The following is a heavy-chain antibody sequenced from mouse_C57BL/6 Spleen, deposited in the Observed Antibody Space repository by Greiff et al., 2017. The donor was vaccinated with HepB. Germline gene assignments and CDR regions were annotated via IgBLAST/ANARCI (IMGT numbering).Heavy chain of an antibody. D-gene: IGHD1-1*01. J-gene: IGHJ3*01. CDR3: ARGYGSSYGFFAY. V-gene: IGHV1-50*01. Sequence: VQLQQPGAELVKPGASVKLSCKASGYTFTSYWMQWVKQRPGQGLEWIGEIYPSDSYTNYNQKFKGQATLTGDTSSSTAYMQLSSLRSEDSAVYYCARGYGSSYGFFAYWGQGTLVTVSA. CDR1: GYTFTSYW. CDR2: IYPSDSYT.